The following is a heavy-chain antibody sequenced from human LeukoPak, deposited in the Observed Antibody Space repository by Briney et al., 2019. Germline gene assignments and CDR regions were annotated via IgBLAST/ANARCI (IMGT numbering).Heavy chain of an antibody. V-gene: IGHV4-38-2*01. D-gene: IGHD6-6*01. CDR3: ARAQAARSGWFNP. CDR1: GYSISSGYY. CDR2: IYHSGST. Sequence: SETLSLTCAVSGYSISSGYYWGWIRQPPGKGLEWLGSIYHSGSTYYNPSLKSRVTISVDTSKNQFSLKLSSVTAADTAVYYCARAQAARSGWFNPWGQRTLVTVSS. J-gene: IGHJ5*02.